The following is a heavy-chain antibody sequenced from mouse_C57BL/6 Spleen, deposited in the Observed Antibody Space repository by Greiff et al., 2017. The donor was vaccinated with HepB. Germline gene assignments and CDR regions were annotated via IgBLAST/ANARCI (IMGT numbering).Heavy chain of an antibody. CDR2: IDPSDSET. J-gene: IGHJ1*03. CDR3: ARSGDGYYEEGYFDV. Sequence: VQLQQPGAELVRPGSSVKLSCKASGYTFTSYWMHWVKQRPIQGLEWIGNIDPSDSETHYNQKFKDKATLTVDKSSSTAYMQLSSLTSEDSAVYYCARSGDGYYEEGYFDVWGTGTTVTVSS. CDR1: GYTFTSYW. D-gene: IGHD2-3*01. V-gene: IGHV1-52*01.